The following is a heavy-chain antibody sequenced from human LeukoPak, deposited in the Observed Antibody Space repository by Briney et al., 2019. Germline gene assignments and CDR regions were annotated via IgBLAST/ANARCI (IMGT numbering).Heavy chain of an antibody. CDR2: ISFSSTYI. V-gene: IGHV3-21*06. Sequence: GGSLRLSCAASGFSLASDDMNWVRQAPGKGLEWVSSISFSSTYIYYRASVKGRFTISRDNAKNSLYLEMNNLRDEDTAVYYCARADCPSSTCYLRRSWFDPWGQGTLVTVSS. J-gene: IGHJ5*02. CDR1: GFSLASDD. CDR3: ARADCPSSTCYLRRSWFDP. D-gene: IGHD2-2*01.